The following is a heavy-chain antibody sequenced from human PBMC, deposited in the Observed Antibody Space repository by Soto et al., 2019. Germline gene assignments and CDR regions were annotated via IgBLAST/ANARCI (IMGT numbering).Heavy chain of an antibody. CDR2: IVPNVGTV. D-gene: IGHD1-26*01. CDR3: ARRDTSGFLRYFDN. V-gene: IGHV1-69*06. Sequence: QMQLVQSRAEVKKPGSSVKVSCKASGGTLSSFINYPISWVRQAPGQGLEWMGGIVPNVGTVNYAQKFQGRVTITADKSTGTAYMEVSSLRSEDTALYYCARRDTSGFLRYFDNWGQGTLVTVSS. J-gene: IGHJ4*02. CDR1: GGTLSSFINYP.